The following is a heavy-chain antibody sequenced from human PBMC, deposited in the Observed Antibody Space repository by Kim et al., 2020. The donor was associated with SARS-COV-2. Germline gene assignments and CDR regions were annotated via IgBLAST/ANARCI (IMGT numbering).Heavy chain of an antibody. V-gene: IGHV1-18*04. CDR1: GYTFTSYG. Sequence: ASVKVSCKASGYTFTSYGISWVRQAPGQGLEWMGWISPYNGNTNYAQKLQGRVTMTTDTSTSTAYMELRSLRSEDTALYYCARVRVPTNVLCDYWCEGTLLTVSS. D-gene: IGHD2-2*01. CDR2: ISPYNGNT. J-gene: IGHJ4*02. CDR3: ARVRVPTNVLCDY.